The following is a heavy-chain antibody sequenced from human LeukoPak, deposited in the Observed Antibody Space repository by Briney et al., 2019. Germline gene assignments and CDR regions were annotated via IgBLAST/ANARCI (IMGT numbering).Heavy chain of an antibody. CDR3: ARGVPTGVDYFDY. CDR2: IKQDGSEK. Sequence: GGSLRLSCAASGFTFSNYWMSWVRQAPGKGLEWVANIKQDGSEKYDVDSVTGRFTISRDNAKNSLYLQMNSLRAEDTAVYYCARGVPTGVDYFDYWGQGTLVTVSS. CDR1: GFTFSNYW. D-gene: IGHD1-1*01. V-gene: IGHV3-7*01. J-gene: IGHJ4*02.